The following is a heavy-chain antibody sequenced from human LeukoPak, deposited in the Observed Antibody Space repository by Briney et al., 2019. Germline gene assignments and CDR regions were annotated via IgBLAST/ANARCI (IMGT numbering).Heavy chain of an antibody. CDR3: ARPWGDVSIATWFNP. V-gene: IGHV3-23*01. J-gene: IGHJ5*02. D-gene: IGHD3-16*01. CDR1: GSTFSSFG. CDR2: ITGSGETT. Sequence: GGSLRLSCAASGSTFSSFGMNWDRQGPGKGLEWVSSITGSGETTHYADSVKGRFTISRDNSKNTLYLQMNSLRADDTAVYYCARPWGDVSIATWFNPWGQGTLVTVSS.